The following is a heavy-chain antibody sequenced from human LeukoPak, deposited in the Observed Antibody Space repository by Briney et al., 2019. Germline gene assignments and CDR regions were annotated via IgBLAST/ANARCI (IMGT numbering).Heavy chain of an antibody. D-gene: IGHD1-7*01. CDR1: GGSISNYY. V-gene: IGHV4-59*08. CDR2: IHYSGST. J-gene: IGHJ4*02. Sequence: PSETLSLTCTVSGGSISNYYWSWMRQPPGKGLEWIGYIHYSGSTNYNPSLKSPVTISVDKSNSQFSLKMSSVTAADTAVYYCASSDWNYARWGQGTLVTVSS. CDR3: ASSDWNYAR.